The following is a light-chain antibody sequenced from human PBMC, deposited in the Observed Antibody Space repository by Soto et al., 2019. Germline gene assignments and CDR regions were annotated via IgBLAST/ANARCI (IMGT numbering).Light chain of an antibody. CDR2: DVS. CDR3: SSYTSSSAPYV. J-gene: IGLJ1*01. Sequence: QSALTQPASVSGSPGQSLTISCTGTSSDVGGYNYVSWYQQHPGKAPKLMIYDVSIRPSGVSNRFSGSKSGNTASLTISGLQAEYEADYYCSSYTSSSAPYVFGTGTKVTVL. CDR1: SSDVGGYNY. V-gene: IGLV2-14*01.